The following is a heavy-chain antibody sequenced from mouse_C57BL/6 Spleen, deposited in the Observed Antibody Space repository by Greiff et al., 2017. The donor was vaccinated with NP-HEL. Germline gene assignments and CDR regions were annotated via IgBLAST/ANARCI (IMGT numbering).Heavy chain of an antibody. CDR3: ASLYYYGSSFFDY. CDR1: GYAFSSYW. Sequence: QVQLKQSGAELVKPGASVKISCKASGYAFSSYWMNWVKQRPGKGLEWIGQIYPGDGDTNYNGKFKGKATLTADKSSSTAYMQLSSLTSEDSAVYFCASLYYYGSSFFDYWGQGTTLTVSS. V-gene: IGHV1-80*01. D-gene: IGHD1-1*01. J-gene: IGHJ2*01. CDR2: IYPGDGDT.